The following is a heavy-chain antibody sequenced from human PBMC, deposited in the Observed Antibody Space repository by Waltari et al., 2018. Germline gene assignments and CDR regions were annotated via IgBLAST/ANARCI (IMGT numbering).Heavy chain of an antibody. J-gene: IGHJ5*02. D-gene: IGHD2-2*01. CDR3: TRTRYCSTTSCQVDWFDP. V-gene: IGHV3-74*01. CDR2: INGDGGST. Sequence: EVQLVESGGGLVQPGGSLRLSCAASGFTLSNSWMHWVCQAPGKGLVWVSRINGDGGSTSYADFAKGRFTISRDNANNMLYLQMNSLRAEDTAVYYCTRTRYCSTTSCQVDWFDPWGQGTLVTVSS. CDR1: GFTLSNSW.